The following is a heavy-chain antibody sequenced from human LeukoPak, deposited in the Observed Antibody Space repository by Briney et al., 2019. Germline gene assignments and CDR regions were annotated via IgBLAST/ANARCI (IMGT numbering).Heavy chain of an antibody. CDR2: IIPIFGTA. CDR3: ARDLYSPGAFDI. CDR1: GGTFSSYA. V-gene: IGHV1-69*05. Sequence: SVKVSCKASGGTFSSYAISWVRQAPGQGLEWMGRIIPIFGTANYAQKFQGRVTITTDESTSTAYMELSSLRSADTAVYYCARDLYSPGAFDIWGQGTMVTVSS. D-gene: IGHD2-15*01. J-gene: IGHJ3*02.